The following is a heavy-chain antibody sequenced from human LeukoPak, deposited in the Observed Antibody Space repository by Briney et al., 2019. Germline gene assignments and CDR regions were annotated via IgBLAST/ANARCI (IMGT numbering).Heavy chain of an antibody. CDR1: GGSISSYY. V-gene: IGHV4-59*01. CDR3: ARAIAAAGRRWFDP. Sequence: PSETLSLTCTVSGGSISSYYWSWIRQPPGKGLEWIGYIYYSGSTNYNPSLKSRVTISVDTSKNQFSLKLSSVTAADTAVYYCARAIAAAGRRWFDPWGQGTLVTVSS. CDR2: IYYSGST. J-gene: IGHJ5*02. D-gene: IGHD6-13*01.